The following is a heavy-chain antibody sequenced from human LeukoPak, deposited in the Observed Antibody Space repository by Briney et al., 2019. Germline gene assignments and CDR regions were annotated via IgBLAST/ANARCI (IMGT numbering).Heavy chain of an antibody. CDR1: GFTFNNYG. CDR2: IWYDGSNK. D-gene: IGHD2-21*02. V-gene: IGHV3-33*01. CDR3: ARDVKGGDLYYFDY. J-gene: IGHJ4*02. Sequence: GGSLRLSCEASGFTFNNYGMHWVRQAPGKGLEWVAVIWYDGSNKYYGDSVKGRFTISRDNSKNTLYLQMNSLRAEDTAVYYCARDVKGGDLYYFDYWGQGTLVTISS.